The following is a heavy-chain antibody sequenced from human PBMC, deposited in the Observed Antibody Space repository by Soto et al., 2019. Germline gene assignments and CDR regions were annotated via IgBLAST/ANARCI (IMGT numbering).Heavy chain of an antibody. CDR2: IYYSGST. CDR3: ARIYNWGPFDY. Sequence: SETLSLTCTVSGGSISSGGYYWSWIRQHPGKGLEWIGYIYYSGSTYYNPSLKSRVTISVDTSKNQFSLKLSSVTAADTAVYYCARIYNWGPFDYWGQGTLVTVSS. CDR1: GGSISSGGYY. V-gene: IGHV4-31*03. J-gene: IGHJ4*02. D-gene: IGHD1-20*01.